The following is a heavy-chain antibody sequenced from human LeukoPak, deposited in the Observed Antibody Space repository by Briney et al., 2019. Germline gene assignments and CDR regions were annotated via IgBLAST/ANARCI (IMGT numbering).Heavy chain of an antibody. CDR1: GGSINSTSNY. D-gene: IGHD6-13*01. J-gene: IGHJ5*02. Sequence: KASETLSLTCTVSGGSINSTSNYWGWIRQPPGKGLEWIGSIYYSGSTSYNPSLKSRVTISVDTSKNQFSLRLSSVTAADTAVYYCARQTGSSSSWYENWFDPWGQGTLVTVSS. CDR2: IYYSGST. V-gene: IGHV4-39*01. CDR3: ARQTGSSSSWYENWFDP.